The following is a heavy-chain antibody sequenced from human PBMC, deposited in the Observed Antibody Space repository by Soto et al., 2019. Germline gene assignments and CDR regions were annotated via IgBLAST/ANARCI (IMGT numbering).Heavy chain of an antibody. D-gene: IGHD2-8*01. Sequence: EVLLVESGGGLVKPGGSLRLSCAASGFTFGSYSMVWVRQAPENGLEWVSSICGSSGHIYYAESVKGRLTISRDNAKNSLYMQMNSLIVEDTAVYYCARTNGAYSNYFDYWGQGTLVTVSS. CDR3: ARTNGAYSNYFDY. CDR1: GFTFGSYS. V-gene: IGHV3-21*01. J-gene: IGHJ4*02. CDR2: ICGSSGHI.